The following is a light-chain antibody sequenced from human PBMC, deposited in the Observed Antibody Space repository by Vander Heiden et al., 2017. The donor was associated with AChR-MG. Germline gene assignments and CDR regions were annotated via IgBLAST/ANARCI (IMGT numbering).Light chain of an antibody. CDR1: QSVLSSSNNRNY. Sequence: IVMTQSPDSLAVSLGERATINCKSSQSVLSSSNNRNYLAWYQQKPGQPPKLLIYWASTRESGVPDRFSGGGSGTDFTLTISSLQAEDVAVYYCQQYYSIPCTFGQGTKLEIK. CDR3: QQYYSIPCT. V-gene: IGKV4-1*01. CDR2: WAS. J-gene: IGKJ2*02.